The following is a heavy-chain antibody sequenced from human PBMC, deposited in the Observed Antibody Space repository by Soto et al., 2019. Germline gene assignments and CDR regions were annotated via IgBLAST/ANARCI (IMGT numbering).Heavy chain of an antibody. CDR2: IHTSGSS. CDR1: GGSIRTIY. J-gene: IGHJ6*02. CDR3: ARESRDSGDGLDV. V-gene: IGHV4-4*07. Sequence: QVQLQESRPGLVKPSETLSLRCSVSGGSIRTIYWTWVRQPAGKGLEWIGRIHTSGSSSYNPSLERRVSMSIDTPTNQFSLKLKSVTGADTAVYFCARESRDSGDGLDVWGQGTAVTVSS. D-gene: IGHD2-15*01.